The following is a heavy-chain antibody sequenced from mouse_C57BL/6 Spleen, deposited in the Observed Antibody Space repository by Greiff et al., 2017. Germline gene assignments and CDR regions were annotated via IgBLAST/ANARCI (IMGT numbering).Heavy chain of an antibody. CDR1: GYAFSSSW. J-gene: IGHJ3*01. CDR3: ARGNYYGSSTGFAY. D-gene: IGHD1-1*01. V-gene: IGHV1-82*01. Sequence: ESGPELVKPGASVKISCKASGYAFSSSWMNWVKQRPGKGLEWIGRIYPGDGDTNYNGKFKGKATLTADKSSSTAYMQLSSLTSEDSAVYFCARGNYYGSSTGFAYWGQGTLVTVSA. CDR2: IYPGDGDT.